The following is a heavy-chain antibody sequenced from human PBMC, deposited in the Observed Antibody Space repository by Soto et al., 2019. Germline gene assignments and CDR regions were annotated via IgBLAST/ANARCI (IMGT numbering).Heavy chain of an antibody. CDR3: ATLKSDLGLSGNYFNYFDY. J-gene: IGHJ4*02. CDR2: FDPEDADT. D-gene: IGHD3-10*01. Sequence: ASVKVSCKVSGYTLTELSMHWVRQAPGKGRGWMGGFDPEDADTIYAQKFQGRVTMTEDTSTDTAYMELSNLRSEDTAVYYCATLKSDLGLSGNYFNYFDYWGQGXLVTVSS. V-gene: IGHV1-24*01. CDR1: GYTLTELS.